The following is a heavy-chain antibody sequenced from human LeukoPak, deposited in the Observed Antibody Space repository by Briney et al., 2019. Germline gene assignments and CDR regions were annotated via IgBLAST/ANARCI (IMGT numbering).Heavy chain of an antibody. CDR3: AKAKPYSSSWYWDY. CDR2: ISGSGGST. D-gene: IGHD6-13*01. J-gene: IGHJ4*02. Sequence: GGSLRLSCAASGFTFSSYAMSWVRQAPGKGLEWVSAISGSGGSTYYADSMKGRFTISRDNSKNTLYLQMNSLRAEDTAVYYCAKAKPYSSSWYWDYWGQGTLVTVSS. CDR1: GFTFSSYA. V-gene: IGHV3-23*01.